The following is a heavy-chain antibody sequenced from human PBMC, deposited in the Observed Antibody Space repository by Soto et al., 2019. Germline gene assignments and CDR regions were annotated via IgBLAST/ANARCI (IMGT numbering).Heavy chain of an antibody. CDR2: INQDGSDI. Sequence: GGSLRLSCAASGFTFSTYWMSWVRQAPGKGLEWVANINQDGSDIYIVDSVKGRFTISRDNAKNSLYLQMNSLRVEDTAVYYCAREVQGPLYWGQGILVTVSS. CDR1: GFTFSTYW. CDR3: AREVQGPLY. D-gene: IGHD1-1*01. J-gene: IGHJ4*02. V-gene: IGHV3-7*01.